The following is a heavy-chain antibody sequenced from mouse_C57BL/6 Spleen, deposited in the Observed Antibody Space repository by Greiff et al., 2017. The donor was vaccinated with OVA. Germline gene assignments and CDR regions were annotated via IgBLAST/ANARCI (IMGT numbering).Heavy chain of an antibody. V-gene: IGHV1-69*01. J-gene: IGHJ4*01. CDR2: IDPSDSYT. Sequence: QVQLQQPGAELVLPVASVKLSCQASGYTFTSYWMHWVKQRPGQGLEWIGEIDPSDSYTNYNQKFKGKSTLTVDKSSSTDYMQLRSLTSEDSAVYYGARWLRRGYYAMDDWGQGTSVTVSS. CDR1: GYTFTSYW. D-gene: IGHD2-2*01. CDR3: ARWLRRGYYAMDD.